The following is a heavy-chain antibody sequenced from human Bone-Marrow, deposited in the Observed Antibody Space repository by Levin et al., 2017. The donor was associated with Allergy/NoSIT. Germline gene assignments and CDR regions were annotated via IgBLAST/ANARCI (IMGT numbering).Heavy chain of an antibody. CDR1: GFTFSKAW. CDR2: IKSKADGGAA. CDR3: STWLSVTGGVVEP. D-gene: IGHD3-9*01. Sequence: SGGSLRLSCAASGFTFSKAWMNWVRQAPGKGLEWVGRIKSKADGGAADYATPVKGRFTISRDDSTNTLYLQMNSLKTEETGVYYCSTWLSVTGGVVEPWGQGTLVTVTS. J-gene: IGHJ5*02. V-gene: IGHV3-15*07.